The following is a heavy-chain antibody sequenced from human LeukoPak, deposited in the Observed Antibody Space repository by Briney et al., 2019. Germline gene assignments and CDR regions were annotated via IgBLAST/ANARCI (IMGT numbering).Heavy chain of an antibody. D-gene: IGHD3-22*01. J-gene: IGHJ3*02. Sequence: NPSETLSLTCTVSGGSISSYYWSWIRQPAGKGLEWIGRIYTSGSTNYNPSLKSRVTMSVDTSKNQFSLKLSSVTAADTAVYYCARVPYYYDSSGYYYLRAFDIWGQGTMVTVSP. V-gene: IGHV4-4*07. CDR2: IYTSGST. CDR1: GGSISSYY. CDR3: ARVPYYYDSSGYYYLRAFDI.